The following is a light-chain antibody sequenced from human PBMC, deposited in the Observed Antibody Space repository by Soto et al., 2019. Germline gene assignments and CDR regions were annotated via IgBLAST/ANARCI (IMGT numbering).Light chain of an antibody. CDR1: SSDVGYYNY. J-gene: IGLJ1*01. CDR3: FSYTINTNYD. CDR2: EVT. Sequence: QSALTLPASVSGSPGQSITISCTGTSSDVGYYNYVSWYQQHPGKAPKLMIYEVTNRPSGVSNRFSGSKSGNKASLTISGLPAEYEADYYCFSYTINTNYDFGTGTQVTVL. V-gene: IGLV2-14*01.